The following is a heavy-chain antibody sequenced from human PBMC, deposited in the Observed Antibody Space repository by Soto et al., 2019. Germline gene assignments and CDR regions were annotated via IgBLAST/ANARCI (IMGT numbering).Heavy chain of an antibody. CDR2: IAYDGSNK. V-gene: IGHV3-30*18. CDR1: GFIFSDYA. J-gene: IGHJ3*02. Sequence: QVQLVESGGGVVQPGRSLRLSCAASGFIFSDYAMHWVRQAPGRGLEWVALIAYDGSNKNYVDSVKGRFTMSRNNSKKTLNVQMNSLRAEDTAMYSCAKVKVRLSGFDFADAFDIWGRGTMVTVSS. D-gene: IGHD5-12*01. CDR3: AKVKVRLSGFDFADAFDI.